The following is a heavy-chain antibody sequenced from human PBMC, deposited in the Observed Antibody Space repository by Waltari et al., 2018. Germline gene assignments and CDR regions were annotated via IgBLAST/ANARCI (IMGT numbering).Heavy chain of an antibody. Sequence: QVQLQESGPGLVKPSETLSLTCTVSGASISTYYWTWIRQSAGKGLDFIGRIYVSGITIYNPSLESRVTMSVDTSKNQVSLKLSFVTAADTAVYYCARDHAYHYYRSEHSGDDALDVWGQGAMVPVSS. CDR1: GASISTYY. CDR2: IYVSGIT. CDR3: ARDHAYHYYRSEHSGDDALDV. V-gene: IGHV4-4*07. D-gene: IGHD3-16*01. J-gene: IGHJ3*01.